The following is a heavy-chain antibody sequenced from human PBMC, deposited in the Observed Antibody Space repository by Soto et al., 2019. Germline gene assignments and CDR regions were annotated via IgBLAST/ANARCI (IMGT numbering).Heavy chain of an antibody. Sequence: SETLSLTCTVSGGSISSGGYYWSWIRQHPGKGLEWIGYIYYSGSTYYNPSLKSRVTISVDTSKNQFSLKLSSVTAADTAVYYCARSGGSGSYYKSDGMDVWGQGTTVTVSS. CDR3: ARSGGSGSYYKSDGMDV. CDR2: IYYSGST. J-gene: IGHJ6*02. CDR1: GGSISSGGYY. D-gene: IGHD3-10*01. V-gene: IGHV4-31*03.